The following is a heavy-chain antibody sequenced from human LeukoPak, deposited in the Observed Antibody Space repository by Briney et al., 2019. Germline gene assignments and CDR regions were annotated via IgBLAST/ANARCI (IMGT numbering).Heavy chain of an antibody. V-gene: IGHV4-59*11. CDR3: ARVGFYYYYMDV. CDR2: IYYSGST. Sequence: SETLSLTCTVSGGSISSHYWSWIRQPPGKGLEWIGYIYYSGSTNYNPSLKSRVTISVDPSKNQFSLKLSSVTAADTAVYYCARVGFYYYYMDVWGKGTTVTVSS. D-gene: IGHD3-16*01. J-gene: IGHJ6*03. CDR1: GGSISSHY.